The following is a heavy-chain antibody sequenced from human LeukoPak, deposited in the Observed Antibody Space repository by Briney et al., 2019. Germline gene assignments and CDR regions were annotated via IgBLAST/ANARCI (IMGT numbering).Heavy chain of an antibody. J-gene: IGHJ4*02. D-gene: IGHD3-22*01. V-gene: IGHV3-21*01. CDR1: GFTFSSHS. CDR2: ITSSSDYI. Sequence: PGGALRLSCAAAGFTFSSHSMAWVRQAPGKGPEWVSVITSSSDYIYYADSLKGRFTGSRDNAKNPVYLQLNSLRPEDNAVYYCVRESVYYDSSAYYNVLYYWGQGTLVTVSS. CDR3: VRESVYYDSSAYYNVLYY.